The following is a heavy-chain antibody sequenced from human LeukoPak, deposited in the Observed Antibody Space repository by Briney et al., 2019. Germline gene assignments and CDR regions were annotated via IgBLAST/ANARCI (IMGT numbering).Heavy chain of an antibody. CDR3: ARRAGAYSHPYDY. CDR1: GFTFSSYA. Sequence: GGSLRLSCAASGFTFSSYAMSWVRQAPGKGLEWVSAISGSGGSTHYSDSVKGRFTISRDNSKNTLYLQMNSLRAEDTAVYYCARRAGAYSHPYDYWGQGTLVTVSS. J-gene: IGHJ4*02. D-gene: IGHD4/OR15-4a*01. V-gene: IGHV3-23*01. CDR2: ISGSGGST.